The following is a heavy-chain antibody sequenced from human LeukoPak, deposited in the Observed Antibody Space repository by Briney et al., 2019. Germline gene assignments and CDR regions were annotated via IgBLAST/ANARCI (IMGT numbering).Heavy chain of an antibody. Sequence: PSETLSLTCTVSGGSISSGSYYWSWIRQPAGKGLECIGRIYTSGSTNYNPSLKSRVTISVDTSKNQFSLKLSSVTAADTAVYYCAREHGGNYADWGQGTLVTVSS. J-gene: IGHJ4*02. V-gene: IGHV4-61*02. CDR1: GGSISSGSYY. CDR3: AREHGGNYAD. CDR2: IYTSGST. D-gene: IGHD4-23*01.